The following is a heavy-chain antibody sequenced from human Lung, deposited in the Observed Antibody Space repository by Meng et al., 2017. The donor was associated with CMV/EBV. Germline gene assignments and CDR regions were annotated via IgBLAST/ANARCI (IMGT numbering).Heavy chain of an antibody. CDR3: ARIERRRILKYCGSDCSTTDY. CDR2: IYRGGST. D-gene: IGHD2-21*02. Sequence: ILWAWVRRVPGKGLGCIGEIYRGGSTNYNPSLKSRVTISVDEFTTQFSLKLGSVTAADTAVYYCARIERRRILKYCGSDCSTTDYWGQGTLVTVSS. V-gene: IGHV4-4*02. J-gene: IGHJ4*02. CDR1: IL.